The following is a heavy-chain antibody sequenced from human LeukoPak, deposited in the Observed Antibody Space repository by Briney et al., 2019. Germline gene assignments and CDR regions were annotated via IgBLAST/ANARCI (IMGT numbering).Heavy chain of an antibody. D-gene: IGHD4-11*01. Sequence: SETLSLTCTVSGGSISSHYWSWIRQPPGKGLEWIGYIYYSGSTNYNPSLKSRVTISVDTSKNQFSLKLSSVTAADTAVYYCARLQRRTRECWYDPWGQGTLVTVSS. CDR2: IYYSGST. CDR1: GGSISSHY. J-gene: IGHJ5*02. CDR3: ARLQRRTRECWYDP. V-gene: IGHV4-59*11.